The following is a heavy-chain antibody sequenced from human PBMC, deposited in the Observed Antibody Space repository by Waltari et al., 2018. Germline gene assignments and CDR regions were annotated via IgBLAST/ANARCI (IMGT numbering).Heavy chain of an antibody. J-gene: IGHJ6*02. CDR3: TRGALNRRRSYGGYYYNGLDV. CDR1: GYTFNSHD. D-gene: IGHD2-15*01. CDR2: VTPGIVNT. Sequence: QVQLVQSGAEVKKPGASVKVSCKASGYTFNSHDINWVRQATGQGLEWMGWVTPGIVNTGYEQNLQGRVIITRDTSISTAYMEVSDLRSEDTAVYYCTRGALNRRRSYGGYYYNGLDVWGQGTRVTVSS. V-gene: IGHV1-8*01.